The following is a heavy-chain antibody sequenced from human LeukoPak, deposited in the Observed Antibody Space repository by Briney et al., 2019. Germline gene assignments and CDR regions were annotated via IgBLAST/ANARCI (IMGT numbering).Heavy chain of an antibody. V-gene: IGHV4-61*02. CDR2: IYTSGST. CDR3: ARARWGGSSSSTGRFFDY. CDR1: GGSISSGSYY. J-gene: IGHJ4*02. Sequence: PSQTLSLTCTVSGGSISSGSYYWSWIRQPAGKGLEWIGRIYTSGSTNYNPSLKGRVTISVDTSKNQFSLKLSSVTAADTAVYYCARARWGGSSSSTGRFFDYWGQGTLVTVSS. D-gene: IGHD6-6*01.